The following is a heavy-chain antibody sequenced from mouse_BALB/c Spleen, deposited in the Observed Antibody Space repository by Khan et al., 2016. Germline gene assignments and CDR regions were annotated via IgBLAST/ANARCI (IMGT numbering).Heavy chain of an antibody. Sequence: QVTLKESGPGILQPSRTLSLTCSFSGFSPTPYGIGVGWIRQPSGKGLEWLAHIWWNDNKYYNTALKSRLTISRDTPNNQVFLKIASVSTADAATYYCARRDVSSYYAMDYWCQGDSVTVAS. CDR2: IWWNDNK. D-gene: IGHD1-1*01. V-gene: IGHV8-11*01. CDR1: GFSPTPYGIG. CDR3: ARRDVSSYYAMDY. J-gene: IGHJ4*01.